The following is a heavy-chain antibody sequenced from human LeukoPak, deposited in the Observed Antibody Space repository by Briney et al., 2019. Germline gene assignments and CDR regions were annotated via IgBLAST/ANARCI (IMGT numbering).Heavy chain of an antibody. V-gene: IGHV4-34*01. CDR1: GGSFSAYF. Sequence: SETLSLTCTVYGGSFSAYFWSWIRQPPGKGLEWIGEIDNRGSTACNQSLKSRVTISIDTSKNQFSLKLTSVTAADTAVYYCARDGADSYDWGQGNLVTVSS. CDR3: ARDGADSYD. CDR2: IDNRGST. J-gene: IGHJ4*02. D-gene: IGHD5-18*01.